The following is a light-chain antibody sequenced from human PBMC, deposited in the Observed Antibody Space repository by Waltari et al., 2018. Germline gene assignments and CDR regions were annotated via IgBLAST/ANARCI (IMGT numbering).Light chain of an antibody. CDR3: SVAYSGVFV. CDR2: DTN. J-gene: IGLJ1*01. V-gene: IGLV7-46*01. Sequence: AVVTQEPSLTVSPGGTVTPTCGSSTGYVPSDHHPYWFQQKPGQAPRTLIYDTNNQHSWTPGRFSGSLLGGKAALTLSGAQPEDEAEYYCSVAYSGVFVFGTGTKVTVL. CDR1: TGYVPSDHH.